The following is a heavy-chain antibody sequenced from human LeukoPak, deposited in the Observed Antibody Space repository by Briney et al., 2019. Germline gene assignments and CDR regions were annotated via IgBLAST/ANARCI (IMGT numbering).Heavy chain of an antibody. CDR3: ARSLVVVVAASWFDP. D-gene: IGHD2-15*01. CDR2: INHSGST. J-gene: IGHJ5*02. Sequence: SETLSLTCAVHGGSFSGYYWSWIRQPPGKGLEWIGEINHSGSTNYNPSLKSRVTISVDTSKNQFSLKLSSVTAADTAVYYCARSLVVVVAASWFDPWGRGTLVTVSS. CDR1: GGSFSGYY. V-gene: IGHV4-34*01.